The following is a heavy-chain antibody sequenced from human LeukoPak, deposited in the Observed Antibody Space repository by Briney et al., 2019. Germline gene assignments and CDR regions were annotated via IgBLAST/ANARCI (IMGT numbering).Heavy chain of an antibody. D-gene: IGHD5-24*01. J-gene: IGHJ4*02. V-gene: IGHV3-23*01. CDR2: ISGSGGST. CDR1: GFTFSSYA. Sequence: GGSLRLSCAASGFTFSSYAMSWVRQAPGKGLEWVSAISGSGGSTYYADSVKGRFTISRNNSKSTLFLQMNSLRAEDTAVYYCAKDPRVGSRVATPCHWGQGTLVTVSS. CDR3: AKDPRVGSRVATPCH.